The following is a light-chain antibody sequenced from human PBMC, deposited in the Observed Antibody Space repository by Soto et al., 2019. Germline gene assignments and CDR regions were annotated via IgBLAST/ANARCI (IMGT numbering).Light chain of an antibody. CDR2: GIS. CDR1: SSNIGAGYD. V-gene: IGLV1-40*01. CDR3: KSYDSRRRLV. J-gene: IGLJ1*01. Sequence: QSVLTQPASVSGSPGQRVTISCTGSSSNIGAGYDVSWYQQLPGTAPKLIIYGISNRPSGVSDRFSGSKSGTSASLAISGLQAGDEADEDCKSYDSRRRLVFGTGTKV.